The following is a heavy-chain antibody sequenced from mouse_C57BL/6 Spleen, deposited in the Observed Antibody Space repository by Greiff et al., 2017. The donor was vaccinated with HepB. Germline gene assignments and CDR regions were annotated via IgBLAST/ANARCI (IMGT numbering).Heavy chain of an antibody. V-gene: IGHV5-4*01. J-gene: IGHJ3*01. CDR3: ARYGDRAWFAY. CDR2: ISDGGSYT. CDR1: GFTFSSYA. Sequence: EVQLVESGGGLVKPGGSLKLSCAASGFTFSSYAMSWVRQTPEKRLEWVATISDGGSYTYYPDNVKGRFTISRDNAKNNLYLQMSHLKSEDTAMYYCARYGDRAWFAYWGQGTLVTVSA. D-gene: IGHD3-3*01.